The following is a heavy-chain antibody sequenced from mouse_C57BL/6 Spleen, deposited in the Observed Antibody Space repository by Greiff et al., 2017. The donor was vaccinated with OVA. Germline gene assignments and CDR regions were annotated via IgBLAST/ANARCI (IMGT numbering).Heavy chain of an antibody. CDR2: IWGDGST. CDR1: GFSLTSYG. J-gene: IGHJ4*01. CDR3: AKQGLGYYAMDY. V-gene: IGHV2-3*01. Sequence: VQVVESGPGLVAPSQSLSITCTVSGFSLTSYGVSWVRQPPGKGLEWLGVIWGDGSTNYHSAPISRLSTSKDNSTSQVFLKLNSLQTDDTATYDCAKQGLGYYAMDYWGQGTSVTVSS. D-gene: IGHD3-3*01.